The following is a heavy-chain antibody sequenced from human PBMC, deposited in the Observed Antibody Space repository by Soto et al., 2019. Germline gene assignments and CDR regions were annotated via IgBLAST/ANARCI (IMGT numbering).Heavy chain of an antibody. Sequence: ASVKVSCKASGYTFTSYAMHWVRQAPGQRLEWMGWINAGNGNTKYSQKFQGRVTITRDTSASTAYMELSSLRSEDTAVYYCARDLSRYDFWGGEIGTMDVWGKGTTVTVSS. CDR2: INAGNGNT. D-gene: IGHD3-3*01. CDR1: GYTFTSYA. J-gene: IGHJ6*04. V-gene: IGHV1-3*01. CDR3: ARDLSRYDFWGGEIGTMDV.